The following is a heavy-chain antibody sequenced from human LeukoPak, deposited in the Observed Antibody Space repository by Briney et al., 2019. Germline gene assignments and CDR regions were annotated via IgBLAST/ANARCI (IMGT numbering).Heavy chain of an antibody. CDR3: ARDKQLDWAHYYYYYMDV. CDR2: IIPIFGTA. CDR1: GGTFSSYA. D-gene: IGHD1-1*01. V-gene: IGHV1-69*05. J-gene: IGHJ6*03. Sequence: SVKVSCKASGGTFSSYAISWVRQAPGQGLEWMGGIIPIFGTANYAQKFQGRVTMTRDTSISTAYMDLSRLRSDDTAVYYCARDKQLDWAHYYYYYMDVWGKGTTVTVSS.